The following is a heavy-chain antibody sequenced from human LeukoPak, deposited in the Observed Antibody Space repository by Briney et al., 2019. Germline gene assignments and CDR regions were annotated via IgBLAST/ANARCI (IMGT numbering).Heavy chain of an antibody. CDR1: GFTFSNYG. J-gene: IGHJ3*02. D-gene: IGHD3-10*01. CDR3: ATTRLLWFGEAAFDI. CDR2: IYYTGST. Sequence: PGGSLRLSCVASGFTFSNYGMHWVRQPPGKGLEWIGSIYYTGSTYYNPSLKSRVTISVDTSKNQSSLKLSSVTAADTAVYYCATTRLLWFGEAAFDIWGQGTMVTVSS. V-gene: IGHV4-39*01.